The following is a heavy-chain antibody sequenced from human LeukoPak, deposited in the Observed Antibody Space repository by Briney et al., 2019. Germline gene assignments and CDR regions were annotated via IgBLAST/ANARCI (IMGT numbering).Heavy chain of an antibody. CDR1: GGSISRSDW. D-gene: IGHD6-13*01. CDR2: VDHSGST. J-gene: IGHJ4*02. Sequence: PSGTLSLTCDVFGGSISRSDWWSWVRQPPGKGLEWIGEVDHSGSTNYKPSLSSRVTISVDKSKNQFSLKLTSVTVADTAVYYCAKMGSSWDFDYWGQGTLVSVSS. CDR3: AKMGSSWDFDY. V-gene: IGHV4-4*02.